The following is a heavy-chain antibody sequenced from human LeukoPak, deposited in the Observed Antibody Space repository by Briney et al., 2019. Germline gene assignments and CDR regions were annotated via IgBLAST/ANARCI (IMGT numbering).Heavy chain of an antibody. CDR2: MKLDGSEE. J-gene: IGHJ5*02. CDR3: ARWARYCSSGSCYSWFDP. Sequence: GGSLTLSCPASGFTFRSYWMSWVRQAPGKGLEWVANMKLDGSEEYYVDSVKGRFTISSDNAKNSLYLQMNSLRVDDTAVYYCARWARYCSSGSCYSWFDPWGQGTLVTVSS. CDR1: GFTFRSYW. V-gene: IGHV3-7*01. D-gene: IGHD2-15*01.